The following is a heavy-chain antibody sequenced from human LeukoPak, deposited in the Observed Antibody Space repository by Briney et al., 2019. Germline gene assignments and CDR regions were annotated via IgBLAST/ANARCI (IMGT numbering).Heavy chain of an antibody. V-gene: IGHV4-59*12. CDR3: ASLFSGEQWLDDFDY. D-gene: IGHD6-19*01. CDR1: GGSISSYY. CDR2: IYYSGST. J-gene: IGHJ4*02. Sequence: SETLSLTCTVSGGSISSYYWSWIRQPPGKGLEWIGYIYYSGSTNYNPSLKSRVTISVDTSKNQFSLKLSSVTAADTAVYYCASLFSGEQWLDDFDYWGQGTLVTVSS.